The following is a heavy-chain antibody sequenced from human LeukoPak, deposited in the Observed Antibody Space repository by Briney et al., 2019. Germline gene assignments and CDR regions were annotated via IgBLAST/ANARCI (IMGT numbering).Heavy chain of an antibody. CDR2: IYYSGST. Sequence: SETLSLTCTVSGGSISSYYWSWIRQPPGKGLEWIGYIYYSGSTNYNPSLKSRVTISVDTSKNQFPLRLSSVTAADTAVYYCARVWGRLDYWGQGTLVTVSS. D-gene: IGHD7-27*01. CDR1: GGSISSYY. J-gene: IGHJ4*02. V-gene: IGHV4-59*01. CDR3: ARVWGRLDY.